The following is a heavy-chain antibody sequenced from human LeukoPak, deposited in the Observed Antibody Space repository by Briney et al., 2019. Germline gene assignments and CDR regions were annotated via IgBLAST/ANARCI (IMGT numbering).Heavy chain of an antibody. Sequence: SETLSLTCTVSGGSISTYYWSWIRQPPGKGLEWIGYIYYSGSTNYNPSLKSRVTISVDTSKNQFSLKLSSVTAADTAVYYCARDPFMVRGVRDYWGQGTLVTVSS. V-gene: IGHV4-59*12. CDR2: IYYSGST. D-gene: IGHD3-10*01. J-gene: IGHJ4*02. CDR3: ARDPFMVRGVRDY. CDR1: GGSISTYY.